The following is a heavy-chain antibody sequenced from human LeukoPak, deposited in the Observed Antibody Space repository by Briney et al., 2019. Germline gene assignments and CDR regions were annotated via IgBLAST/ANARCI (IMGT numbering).Heavy chain of an antibody. D-gene: IGHD3-22*01. CDR3: AKDPYYFDGSGYFYEYFLH. CDR2: ISDTGGNT. Sequence: GGSLRLSCAASGFTFGSFAMSWVRQAPGKGLEWVSSISDTGGNTYYADSMKGRFTISRDNSKNTLYLQMNSLRPEDTALYFCAKDPYYFDGSGYFYEYFLHWGQGTLVPVSS. J-gene: IGHJ1*01. CDR1: GFTFGSFA. V-gene: IGHV3-23*01.